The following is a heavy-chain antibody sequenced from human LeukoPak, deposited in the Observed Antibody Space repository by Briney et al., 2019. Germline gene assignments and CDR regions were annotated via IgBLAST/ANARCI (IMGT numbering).Heavy chain of an antibody. CDR2: IYHSGST. CDR3: ARDPPPMVRGWGNWFDP. Sequence: TSETLSLTCAVSGYSISSGYYWGWIRQPPGKGLEWIGSIYHSGSTHYNPSLKSRVTISVDTSKNQFSLKLSSVTAADTAVYYCARDPPPMVRGWGNWFDPWGQGTLVTVSS. CDR1: GYSISSGYY. V-gene: IGHV4-38-2*02. D-gene: IGHD3-10*01. J-gene: IGHJ5*02.